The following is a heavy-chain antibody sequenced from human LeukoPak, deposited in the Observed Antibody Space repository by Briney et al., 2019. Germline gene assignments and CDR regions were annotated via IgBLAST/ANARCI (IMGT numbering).Heavy chain of an antibody. Sequence: TLSLTCTVSGGSISSGSYYWSWIRQPAGKGLEWIGRIYTSGSTNYNPSLKSRVTISVDTSKNQFSLKLSSVTAADTAVYYCARGWLAFDYWGQGTLVTVSS. J-gene: IGHJ4*02. CDR2: IYTSGST. CDR1: GGSISSGSYY. D-gene: IGHD6-19*01. CDR3: ARGWLAFDY. V-gene: IGHV4-61*02.